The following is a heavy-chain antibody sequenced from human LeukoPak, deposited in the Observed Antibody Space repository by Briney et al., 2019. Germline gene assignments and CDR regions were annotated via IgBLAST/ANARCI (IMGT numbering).Heavy chain of an antibody. J-gene: IGHJ4*02. Sequence: SSETLSLTCTVSSGSLGSYYWSWLRQPAGKGLEWIGHIYTSGSTNYNPSLKSRVTMSVDTSKNQFSLKLNSVTAADTAFYYCAREYSSSSGKALDYWGQGTLVTVSS. D-gene: IGHD6-6*01. CDR3: AREYSSSSGKALDY. CDR1: SGSLGSYY. V-gene: IGHV4-4*07. CDR2: IYTSGST.